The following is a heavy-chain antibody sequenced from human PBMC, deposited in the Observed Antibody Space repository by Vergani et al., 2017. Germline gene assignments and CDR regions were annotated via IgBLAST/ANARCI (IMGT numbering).Heavy chain of an antibody. CDR3: ARGLRRPAAIRPDTAMAFYKGDYFDY. V-gene: IGHV4-34*01. Sequence: QVQLQQWGAGLLKPSETLSLTCAVYGGSFSGYYWSWIRQPPGKGLEWIGEINHSGSTNYNPSLKSRVTISVDTSKNQFSLKLSSVTAADTAVYYCARGLRRPAAIRPDTAMAFYKGDYFDYWGQGTLVTVSS. CDR1: GGSFSGYY. CDR2: INHSGST. J-gene: IGHJ4*02. D-gene: IGHD5-18*01.